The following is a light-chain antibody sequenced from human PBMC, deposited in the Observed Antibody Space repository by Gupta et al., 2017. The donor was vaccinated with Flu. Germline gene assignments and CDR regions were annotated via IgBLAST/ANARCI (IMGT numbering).Light chain of an antibody. V-gene: IGKV1-39*01. Sequence: PSSLSAYVGDRVTMTCRASETIKKSLNWYRQKPGKAPELLIYGASMLQSDVSSRFSGTASGTXFTLTIXGLKQEDLATYFCQQSHIAPYTFGXGTKLEIK. J-gene: IGKJ2*01. CDR2: GAS. CDR1: ETIKKS. CDR3: QQSHIAPYT.